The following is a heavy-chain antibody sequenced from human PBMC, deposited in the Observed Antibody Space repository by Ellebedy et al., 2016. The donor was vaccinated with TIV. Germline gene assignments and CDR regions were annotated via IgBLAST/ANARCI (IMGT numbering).Heavy chain of an antibody. CDR3: ARDQGWAYPGSTRFDY. CDR1: GFTFSDYW. J-gene: IGHJ4*03. D-gene: IGHD3-10*01. V-gene: IGHV3-7*01. CDR2: IKQDGSEK. Sequence: GESLKISCAASGFTFSDYWMSWVRHAPGKGLEWVANIKQDGSEKWYVDSVKGRFTISRDNAKNSLYLQMSSLRAEDTAVYYCARDQGWAYPGSTRFDYWGQGTLVTVSS.